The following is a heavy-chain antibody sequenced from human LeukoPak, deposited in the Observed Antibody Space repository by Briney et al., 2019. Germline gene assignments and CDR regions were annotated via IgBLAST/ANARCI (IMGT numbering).Heavy chain of an antibody. Sequence: PGRSPRLSCAASGFTFSSYGMHWVRQAPGKGLEWVAVIWYDGSNKYYADSVKGRFTISRDNSKNTLYLQMNSLRAEDTAVYYCARDRLWFGELLTRYYYYYGMDVWGKGTTVTVSS. V-gene: IGHV3-33*01. D-gene: IGHD3-10*01. CDR2: IWYDGSNK. CDR3: ARDRLWFGELLTRYYYYYGMDV. CDR1: GFTFSSYG. J-gene: IGHJ6*04.